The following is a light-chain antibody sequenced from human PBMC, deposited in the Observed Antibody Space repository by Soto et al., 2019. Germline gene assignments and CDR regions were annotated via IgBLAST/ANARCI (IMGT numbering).Light chain of an antibody. Sequence: EIVMTQSPATLSMSPGERATLSCRASESVSSNLAWYQQKPGQAPRLLMYGASTRATGTPDRFSGSGSGTEFTLTISSLQSEDFAVYYCQQTRSYPSTFGGGTKVDIK. J-gene: IGKJ4*01. CDR1: ESVSSN. CDR3: QQTRSYPST. CDR2: GAS. V-gene: IGKV3-15*01.